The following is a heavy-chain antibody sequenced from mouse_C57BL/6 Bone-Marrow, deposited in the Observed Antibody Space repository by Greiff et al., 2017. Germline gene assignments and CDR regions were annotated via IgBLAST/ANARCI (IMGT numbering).Heavy chain of an antibody. D-gene: IGHD2-3*01. CDR2: IDPEDGDT. CDR3: TTFCDGYFQFAY. Sequence: EVQLQQSGAELVRPGASVKLSCTASGFNIKDYYMHWVKQRPEQGLEWIGRIDPEDGDTEYAPKFKGKATMTADTSSNTAYLQLRSLTSEYTAVYSCTTFCDGYFQFAYWGQGTLVTVSA. V-gene: IGHV14-1*01. J-gene: IGHJ3*01. CDR1: GFNIKDYY.